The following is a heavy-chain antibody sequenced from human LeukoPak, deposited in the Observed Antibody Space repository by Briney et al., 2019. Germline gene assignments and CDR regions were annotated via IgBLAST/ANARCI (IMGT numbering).Heavy chain of an antibody. V-gene: IGHV2-70*04. CDR1: GFSLSTSGMR. Sequence: SGPTLVNPTQTLTLTCTFSGFSLSTSGMRVSWIRQPTGKALEWLARIDWDDDKFYSTSLKTRLTISKDTSKNQVVLTMTNMDPVDTATYYCARTRYCSSTSCNIFDYWGQGTLVTVSS. J-gene: IGHJ4*02. CDR3: ARTRYCSSTSCNIFDY. D-gene: IGHD2-2*02. CDR2: IDWDDDK.